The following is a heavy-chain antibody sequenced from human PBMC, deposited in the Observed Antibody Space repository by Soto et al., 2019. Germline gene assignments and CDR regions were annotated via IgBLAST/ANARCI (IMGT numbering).Heavy chain of an antibody. CDR1: GFTFSSYA. J-gene: IGHJ5*02. V-gene: IGHV3-23*01. CDR3: AKDAYCTGGSCSPA. CDR2: ISSSGGST. D-gene: IGHD2-15*01. Sequence: EVKLLESGGGLVPPGGSLRLSCAASGFTFSSYAMSWVRQAPGKGLAWISRISSSGGSTHSADSVKGRFTISRDNSKNTLYLQMNSLRADDTAIYYCAKDAYCTGGSCSPAWGQGTLVTVSS.